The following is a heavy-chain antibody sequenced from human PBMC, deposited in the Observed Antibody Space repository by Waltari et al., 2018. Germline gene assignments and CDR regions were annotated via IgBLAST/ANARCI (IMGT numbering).Heavy chain of an antibody. D-gene: IGHD2-2*01. CDR3: ARGGLELGSAYHYNGMDV. CDR1: GYTFTSYC. V-gene: IGHV1-18*01. CDR2: ISAYNGNR. Sequence: QVQLVQSGAAVKKPGASGKVSCKASGYTFTSYCIGWVQQAPGKGLDWVGWISAYNGNRYFAPRVQSRLTLTTDSSTTTAYMELTSLTLDDTAVYYCARGGLELGSAYHYNGMDVWGQGTTVIVS. J-gene: IGHJ6*02.